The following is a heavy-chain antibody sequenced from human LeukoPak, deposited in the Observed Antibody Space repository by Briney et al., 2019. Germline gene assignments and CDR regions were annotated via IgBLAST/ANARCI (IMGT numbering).Heavy chain of an antibody. Sequence: GGSLRLSCAASEFIVSINYMTWVRQAPGKGLEWVSGINGSGGRTYYAVSVKGRFTIYRDNSKNTLYLQMNSLRAEDTAIYYCAKDPFFDYWGQGTLVTVSS. J-gene: IGHJ4*02. CDR1: EFIVSINY. CDR3: AKDPFFDY. CDR2: INGSGGRT. V-gene: IGHV3-23*01.